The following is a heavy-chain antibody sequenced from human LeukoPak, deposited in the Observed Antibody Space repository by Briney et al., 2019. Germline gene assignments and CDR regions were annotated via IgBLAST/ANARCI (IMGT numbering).Heavy chain of an antibody. CDR2: RNYNGRT. D-gene: IGHD3-22*01. Sequence: SETLSLTCTVSGDSISSSYWSWIRQPPGKGLEWIGYRNYNGRTYYKPSLQSRVTISVDTSNNYFSLRLTSVTAADTAVYYCARLLDNDSSGDPDTFDVWGQGTMVTVSS. CDR3: ARLLDNDSSGDPDTFDV. V-gene: IGHV4-59*13. CDR1: GDSISSSY. J-gene: IGHJ3*01.